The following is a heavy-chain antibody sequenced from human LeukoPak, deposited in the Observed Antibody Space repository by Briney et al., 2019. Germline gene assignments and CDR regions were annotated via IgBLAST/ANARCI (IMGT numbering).Heavy chain of an antibody. CDR2: IKQDGSER. J-gene: IGHJ4*02. CDR1: GFTFSNYW. Sequence: TGGSLRLSCAASGFTFSNYWMSWVRQAPGKGLEWVANIKQDGSERYYVDSVKGRFTISRDNAKNSLYLQMNSLRAEDTALYYCGKYIRSSGPPSFDYWGQGTLVTVSS. D-gene: IGHD6-19*01. V-gene: IGHV3-7*03. CDR3: GKYIRSSGPPSFDY.